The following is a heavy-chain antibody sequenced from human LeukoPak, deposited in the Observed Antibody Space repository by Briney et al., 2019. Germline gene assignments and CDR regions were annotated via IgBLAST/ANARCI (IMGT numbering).Heavy chain of an antibody. CDR3: AKGDSGTYPYYFDY. Sequence: PGGSLRLSCAASGFTFSSHAMSWVRQAPGKGLEWVATISGGDGSTYYPDSLKGRFTISRDTSKNTLYLQMNSLRAEDTAVYYCAKGDSGTYPYYFDYWGQGTLVTVSS. D-gene: IGHD1-26*01. J-gene: IGHJ4*02. V-gene: IGHV3-23*01. CDR2: ISGGDGST. CDR1: GFTFSSHA.